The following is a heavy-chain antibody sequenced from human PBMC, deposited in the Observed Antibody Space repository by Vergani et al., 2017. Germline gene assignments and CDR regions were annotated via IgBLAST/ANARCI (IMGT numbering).Heavy chain of an antibody. CDR1: GYSISSGYY. J-gene: IGHJ4*02. CDR3: ARHETASTLSEFDY. V-gene: IGHV4-38-2*01. D-gene: IGHD2-2*01. Sequence: QVQLQESGPGLVKPSETLSLTCAVSGYSISSGYYWGWIRQPPGKGLEWIGSIYHSGSTYYNPSLKSRVTISVDTSKNQFSLKLSAVTAADPAVYYCARHETASTLSEFDYWGQGTLVTVSS. CDR2: IYHSGST.